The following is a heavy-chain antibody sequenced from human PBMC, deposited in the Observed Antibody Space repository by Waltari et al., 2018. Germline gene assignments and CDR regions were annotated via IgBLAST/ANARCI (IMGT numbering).Heavy chain of an antibody. Sequence: EVQLVESGGGLVQPGGSLRLSCAASGFTFSSYAMSWVRQAPGKGLEWVSAISGSGGSTYYADSGKGRFTSSRDNSKNTLYLQMNRLRAEDTTVDYCAKANEGYCSGGSCADAFDVWGQGTMVTVSS. CDR1: GFTFSSYA. J-gene: IGHJ3*01. CDR2: ISGSGGST. CDR3: AKANEGYCSGGSCADAFDV. D-gene: IGHD2-15*01. V-gene: IGHV3-23*04.